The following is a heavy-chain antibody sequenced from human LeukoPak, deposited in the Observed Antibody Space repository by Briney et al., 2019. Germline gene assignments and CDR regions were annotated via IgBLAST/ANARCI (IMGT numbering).Heavy chain of an antibody. CDR2: ISSSSSYI. J-gene: IGHJ4*02. V-gene: IGHV3-21*01. CDR3: ARAPDFWSGYIDY. CDR1: GFTFSSYS. D-gene: IGHD3-3*01. Sequence: GGSLRLSCAASGFTFSSYSMNWVRQAPGKGLEWVSSISSSSSYIYYADSVKGRFTISRDNAKNSLYLQMNSLRAEDTAVYYCARAPDFWSGYIDYWGQGILVTVSS.